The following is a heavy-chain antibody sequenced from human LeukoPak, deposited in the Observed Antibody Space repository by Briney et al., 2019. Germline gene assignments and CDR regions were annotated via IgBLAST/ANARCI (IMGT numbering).Heavy chain of an antibody. Sequence: SQTLSLTCAISGDSVSGSPAVWNWIRQSPSRGLEWLGRAYYRSKWYIDYAVSVKGRITITPDTSKNQFSLQPHSVTPEDTAVYYCARGAVRGGTNFDYWGQGTLVTVSS. D-gene: IGHD3-10*01. CDR3: ARGAVRGGTNFDY. CDR2: AYYRSKWYI. V-gene: IGHV6-1*01. J-gene: IGHJ4*02. CDR1: GDSVSGSPAV.